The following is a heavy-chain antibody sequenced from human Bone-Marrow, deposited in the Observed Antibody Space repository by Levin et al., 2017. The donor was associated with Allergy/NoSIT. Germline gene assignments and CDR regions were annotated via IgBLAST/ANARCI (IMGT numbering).Heavy chain of an antibody. CDR1: GGMFSSYT. CDR3: TRDGDTSMVTSSLDY. J-gene: IGHJ4*02. V-gene: IGHV1-69*08. Sequence: SVKVSCKASGGMFSSYTISWVRQAPGQGLEWMGNIIPLFRTTNYAQKFQGRVTITADKSTDTAYMELSSLTSEDTAVYYCTRDGDTSMVTSSLDYWGQGTLVTVSS. D-gene: IGHD5-18*01. CDR2: IIPLFRTT.